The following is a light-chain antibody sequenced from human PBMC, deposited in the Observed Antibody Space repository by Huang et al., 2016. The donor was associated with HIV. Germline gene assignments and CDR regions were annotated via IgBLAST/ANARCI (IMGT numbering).Light chain of an antibody. Sequence: EIVMTQSPATLSVSPGERATLSCRASQSVTSNLAWYQQKPGQAPRRLIYGTSTRATGIPARFSGSGSGTEFTLTINSLQSEDFAVYYCQQYNNWPPWTFGQGTKVEIK. CDR2: GTS. J-gene: IGKJ1*01. CDR3: QQYNNWPPWT. CDR1: QSVTSN. V-gene: IGKV3-15*01.